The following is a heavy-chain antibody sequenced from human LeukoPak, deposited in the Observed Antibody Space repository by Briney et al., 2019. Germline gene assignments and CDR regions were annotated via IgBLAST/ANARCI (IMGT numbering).Heavy chain of an antibody. D-gene: IGHD3-22*01. V-gene: IGHV1-18*01. J-gene: IGHJ3*02. Sequence: ASVKVSCKASGYTFTSYGISWVRLAPGQGREWMGWISAYNGNTNYAQKLQGRVTMTTDTSTSTAYMELRSLRSDDTAVYYCARVRSYYDSSGYYFQDAFDIWGQGTMVTVSS. CDR1: GYTFTSYG. CDR2: ISAYNGNT. CDR3: ARVRSYYDSSGYYFQDAFDI.